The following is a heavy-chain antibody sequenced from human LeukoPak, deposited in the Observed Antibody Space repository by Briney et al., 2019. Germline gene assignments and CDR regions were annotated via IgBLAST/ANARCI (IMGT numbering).Heavy chain of an antibody. CDR1: GGSISSYY. V-gene: IGHV4-59*01. CDR2: IYYSGST. J-gene: IGHJ5*02. CDR3: ARAGDPSSSACWFDP. D-gene: IGHD6-6*01. Sequence: PSETLSLTCTVSGGSISSYYWSWIRQPPGKGLEWIGYIYYSGSTNYNPSLKSRVTISVDTSKNQFSLKLSSVTAADTAVYYCARAGDPSSSACWFDPWGQGTLVTVSS.